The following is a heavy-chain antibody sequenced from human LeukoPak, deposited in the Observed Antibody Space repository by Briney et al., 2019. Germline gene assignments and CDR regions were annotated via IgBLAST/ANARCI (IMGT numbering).Heavy chain of an antibody. CDR3: AKGAYDYIEMGYFDY. J-gene: IGHJ4*02. CDR1: GFSLTNFA. D-gene: IGHD5-12*01. V-gene: IGHV3-23*01. Sequence: QDGGSLRLSCAASGFSLTNFAMSWVRQAPGKGLEWVSLIIGSSGDTFYADSVKGRFTISRDNSKNRLYLQMNSLRAEDTALYYCAKGAYDYIEMGYFDYWGQGTLVTVSS. CDR2: IIGSSGDT.